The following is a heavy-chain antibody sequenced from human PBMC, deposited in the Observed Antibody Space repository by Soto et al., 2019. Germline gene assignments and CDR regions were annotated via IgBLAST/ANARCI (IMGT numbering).Heavy chain of an antibody. J-gene: IGHJ5*02. CDR3: ARSGVVPAAIRPFWFDP. V-gene: IGHV4-31*03. CDR1: GGSISSGGYY. CDR2: ISYSGST. Sequence: QVQLQESGPGLVKPSQTLSLTCTVSGGSISSGGYYWSWLRQHPGKALEWIGYISYSGSTYYNPSLKSRVTISVDTSKNQVSLKLSSVTAADTAVYYCARSGVVPAAIRPFWFDPWGQGNLFTVSS. D-gene: IGHD2-2*01.